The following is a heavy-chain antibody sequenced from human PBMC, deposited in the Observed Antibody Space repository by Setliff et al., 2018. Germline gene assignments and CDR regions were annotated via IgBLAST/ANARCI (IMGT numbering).Heavy chain of an antibody. CDR3: ARRRLYSSSWFEGAFDI. CDR1: GGSISSSSYY. CDR2: IYYSGGT. J-gene: IGHJ3*02. D-gene: IGHD6-13*01. V-gene: IGHV4-39*01. Sequence: SETLSLTCTVSGGSISSSSYYWGWIRQPPGKGLEWIGSIYYSGGTYYNPSLKSRVTISVDTSKNQFSLKLSSVTAADTAVYYCARRRLYSSSWFEGAFDIWGQGTMVTVSS.